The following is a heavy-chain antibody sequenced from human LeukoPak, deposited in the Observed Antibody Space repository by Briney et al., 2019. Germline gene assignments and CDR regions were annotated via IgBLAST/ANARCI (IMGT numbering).Heavy chain of an antibody. V-gene: IGHV3-33*06. CDR1: GFTFSSYD. CDR2: IWYDGSNK. CDR3: AKGGHYSFFDY. J-gene: IGHJ4*02. D-gene: IGHD4-11*01. Sequence: GGSLRLSCAASGFTFSSYDMHWVRQAPGKGLEWVAVIWYDGSNKYYADFVKGRFTISRDNSKNTHYLQMSSLRAEDTGIYYCAKGGHYSFFDYWGQGTLVTVSS.